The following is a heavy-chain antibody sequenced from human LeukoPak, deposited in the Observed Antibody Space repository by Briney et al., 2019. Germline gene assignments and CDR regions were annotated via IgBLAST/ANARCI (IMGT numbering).Heavy chain of an antibody. D-gene: IGHD1-26*01. CDR2: INPNSGGT. J-gene: IGHJ6*02. V-gene: IGHV1-2*04. CDR1: GYTFTGHY. Sequence: ASVKVSCKASGYTFTGHYMHWVRQAPGQGLEWMGWINPNSGGTNYAQKFQGWVTMTRDTSISTAYMELSRLRSDDTAVYYCARAWEPGLYGMDVWGQGTTVTVSS. CDR3: ARAWEPGLYGMDV.